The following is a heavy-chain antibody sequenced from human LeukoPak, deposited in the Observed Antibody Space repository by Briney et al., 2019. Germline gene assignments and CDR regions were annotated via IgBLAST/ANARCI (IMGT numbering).Heavy chain of an antibody. D-gene: IGHD5-24*01. CDR1: GDSISSGSYY. CDR2: IYTSGST. J-gene: IGHJ4*02. V-gene: IGHV4-61*02. Sequence: SETLSLTCTVSGDSISSGSYYWSWIRQPAGKGLEWIGRIYTSGSTNCNPSLKSRVTISVDTSKNQFSLKLSSVTAADTAMYYCARGRVEMATIDFDYWGQGTLVTVSS. CDR3: ARGRVEMATIDFDY.